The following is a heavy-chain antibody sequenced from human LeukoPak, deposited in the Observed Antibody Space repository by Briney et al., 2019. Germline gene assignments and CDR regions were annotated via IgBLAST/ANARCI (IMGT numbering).Heavy chain of an antibody. CDR1: GFTFSSYW. CDR2: IRQDGSEK. D-gene: IGHD4-23*01. Sequence: GGSLRLSCAAPGFTFSSYWMSWVRQAPGKGLEWVANIRQDGSEKYYVDSVKGRFTISRDNAKNSLYLQMNSLRGEDTAVYYCARDRAVGLYYYYYMDVWGKGTTVTVSS. CDR3: ARDRAVGLYYYYYMDV. V-gene: IGHV3-7*01. J-gene: IGHJ6*03.